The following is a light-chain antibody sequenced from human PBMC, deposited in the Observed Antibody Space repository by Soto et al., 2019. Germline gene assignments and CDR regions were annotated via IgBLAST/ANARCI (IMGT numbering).Light chain of an antibody. CDR1: QDIRIY. V-gene: IGKV1-16*01. CDR3: HQYNRYPQT. CDR2: GAS. Sequence: DIQLTQSPSSLSASVGDRVTITCRASQDIRIYLAWFQKKPGKAPKSLIYGASTSQSGVPSRFSGSGYVTDFTLTISSLQPEDSATYYCHQYNRYPQTFGQGTKVDIK. J-gene: IGKJ1*01.